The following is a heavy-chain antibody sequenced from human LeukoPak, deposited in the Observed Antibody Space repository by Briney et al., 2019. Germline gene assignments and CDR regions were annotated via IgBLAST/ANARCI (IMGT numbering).Heavy chain of an antibody. CDR1: GFTFSSYS. V-gene: IGHV3-21*01. CDR2: ISSSSSYM. Sequence: GGSLRLSCAASGFTFSSYSMNWVRQAPGKGLEWVSSISSSSSYMYYADSVKGRFTISRDNAKNSLYLQMNSLRAEDTAVYYCARDEDDYWGQGTLVTVSS. J-gene: IGHJ4*02. CDR3: ARDEDDY.